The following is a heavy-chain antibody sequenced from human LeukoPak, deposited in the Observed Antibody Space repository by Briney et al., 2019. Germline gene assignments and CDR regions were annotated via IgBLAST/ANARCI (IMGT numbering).Heavy chain of an antibody. CDR3: ARDPPYCGGDCYRPGPFDY. CDR2: ISSSGSTI. CDR1: GFTFSDYY. D-gene: IGHD2-21*02. V-gene: IGHV3-11*04. J-gene: IGHJ4*02. Sequence: GGSLRLSCAASGFTFSDYYMSWIRQAPGKGLEWVSYISSSGSTIYYADSVKGRFTISRDNAKNSLYPQMNSLRAEDTAVYYCARDPPYCGGDCYRPGPFDYWGQGTLVTVSS.